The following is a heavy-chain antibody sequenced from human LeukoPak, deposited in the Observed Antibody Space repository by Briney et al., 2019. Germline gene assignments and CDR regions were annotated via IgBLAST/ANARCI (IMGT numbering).Heavy chain of an antibody. D-gene: IGHD4-17*01. CDR1: GFTFSDFW. Sequence: PGGSLRLSCVASGFTFSDFWMTWFRRAPARGLEWVANIKQDGSVRYYVDSVKGRFTISRDNTKNSLYLEMNSLRAEDTAVYYCVPLYGYFDYWGQGALVTVSS. CDR2: IKQDGSVR. V-gene: IGHV3-7*01. CDR3: VPLYGYFDY. J-gene: IGHJ4*02.